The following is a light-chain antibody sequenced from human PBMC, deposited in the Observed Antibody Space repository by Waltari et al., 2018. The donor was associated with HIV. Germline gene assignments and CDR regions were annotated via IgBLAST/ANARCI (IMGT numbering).Light chain of an antibody. V-gene: IGLV1-44*01. J-gene: IGLJ3*02. CDR1: TSNIGTNS. CDR3: ATWDDRLNYWV. CDR2: PDN. Sequence: QSVVTQPPSASGAPGQRVTISWSGSTSNIGTNSVSGYQQFQGTAPKLLIYPDNERPSGVPDRFSGSKSGTSASLAISGLQSEDEADYYCATWDDRLNYWVFGGGTKLTVL.